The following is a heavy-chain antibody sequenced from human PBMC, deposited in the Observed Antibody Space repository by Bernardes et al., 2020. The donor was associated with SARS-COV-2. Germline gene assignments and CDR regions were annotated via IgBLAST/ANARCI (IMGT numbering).Heavy chain of an antibody. J-gene: IGHJ2*01. CDR3: ARARTPDSWELASSDWYFDL. CDR1: GFTFSSYD. CDR2: IGTAGDP. V-gene: IGHV3-13*05. D-gene: IGHD1-26*01. Sequence: GGSLRLSCAASGFTFSSYDMHWVRQATGKGLEWVSAIGTAGDPYYPGSVKGRFTISRENAKNSLYLQMNSLRAGDTAVYYCARARTPDSWELASSDWYFDLWGRGTLVTVSS.